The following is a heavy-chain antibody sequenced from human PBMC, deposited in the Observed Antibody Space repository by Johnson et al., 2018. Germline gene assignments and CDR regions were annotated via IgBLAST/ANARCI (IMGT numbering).Heavy chain of an antibody. V-gene: IGHV1-69*12. D-gene: IGHD2-21*01. CDR1: GGTFSSYA. J-gene: IGHJ6*03. CDR2: IIPIFGTA. Sequence: QVQLVQSEAEVKKPGSSVKVSCKASGGTFSSYAISWVRQAPGQGLEWMGGIIPIFGTANYAQKFQGRVTITADESTSTAYMELSSLRSEDTALYFWAGAFVGYYCYMDGWGKGTTVTVSS. CDR3: AGAFVGYYCYMDG.